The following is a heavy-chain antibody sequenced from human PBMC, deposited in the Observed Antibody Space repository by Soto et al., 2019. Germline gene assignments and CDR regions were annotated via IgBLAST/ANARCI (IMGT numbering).Heavy chain of an antibody. D-gene: IGHD4-17*01. CDR2: ILNDASGH. Sequence: QVQLVESGGGVVQPGTSLRLSCAASGFTFSRHGMHWVRQTPGKGLEWLAVILNDASGHWYADSVKGRFTISRDNFENTLYLQMNGLRLKDTAMYYGARDDDYPDNGFDYWGQGTLVTVSS. CDR3: ARDDDYPDNGFDY. J-gene: IGHJ4*02. V-gene: IGHV3-33*01. CDR1: GFTFSRHG.